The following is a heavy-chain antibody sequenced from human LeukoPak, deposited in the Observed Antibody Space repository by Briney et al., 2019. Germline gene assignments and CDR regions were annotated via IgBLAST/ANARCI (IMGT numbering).Heavy chain of an antibody. Sequence: SETLSLTCAVSGGSISSSNWWSWVRQPPGKGLEWLGEIYHGGTTNYNPSLKSRVTISVDKSKNQFSLKLSSVTAADTAVYYCARGEQELVYLDYWGQGTLVTVSS. CDR1: GGSISSSNW. D-gene: IGHD6-13*01. V-gene: IGHV4-4*02. CDR3: ARGEQELVYLDY. CDR2: IYHGGTT. J-gene: IGHJ4*02.